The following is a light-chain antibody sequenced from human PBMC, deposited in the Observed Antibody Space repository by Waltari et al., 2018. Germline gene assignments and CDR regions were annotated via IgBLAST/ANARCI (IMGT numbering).Light chain of an antibody. J-gene: IGKJ4*01. V-gene: IGKV3-11*01. CDR1: QSVSSY. CDR3: QRRSNWRALT. Sequence: EIVLTQSPATLSLSPGERATLSCRASQSVSSYVAWYQQKPGQAPRLLIYDASNRATGIPARFSGSGSGTDFTLTISSLEPEDFAVYYCQRRSNWRALTFGGGTKVEIK. CDR2: DAS.